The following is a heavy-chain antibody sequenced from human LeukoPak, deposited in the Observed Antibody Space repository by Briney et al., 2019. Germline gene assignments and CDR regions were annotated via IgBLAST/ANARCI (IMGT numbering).Heavy chain of an antibody. Sequence: PSETMSLTCAVYGGSFSGYYWSWIRQPPGKGLEWIGEINHSGSTNYNPSLKSRVTISVDTSKNQFSLKLSSVTAADTAVSYCSLRSWYYFDYEDRGQGATVTV. D-gene: IGHD6-13*01. CDR2: INHSGST. J-gene: IGHJ6*01. CDR1: GGSFSGYY. CDR3: SLRSWYYFDYED. V-gene: IGHV4-34*01.